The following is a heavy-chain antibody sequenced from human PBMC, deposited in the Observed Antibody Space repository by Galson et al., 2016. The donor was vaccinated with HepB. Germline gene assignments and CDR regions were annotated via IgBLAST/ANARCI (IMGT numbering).Heavy chain of an antibody. CDR1: GFTFSDYT. D-gene: IGHD3-22*01. J-gene: IGHJ6*02. Sequence: SLRLSCAGYGFTFSDYTVSWFRQAPGKGLEWVGFTRDKTYVGTTEYAASGKGRFTISRDDSKSIAYLQMNRLKSEATAVYYCSRHGGEGDSSSFYGMDVWGQGTTVTVSS. CDR2: TRDKTYVGTT. V-gene: IGHV3-49*03. CDR3: SRHGGEGDSSSFYGMDV.